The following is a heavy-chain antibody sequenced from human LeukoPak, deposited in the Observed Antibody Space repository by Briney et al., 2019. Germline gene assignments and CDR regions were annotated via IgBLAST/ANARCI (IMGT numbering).Heavy chain of an antibody. D-gene: IGHD4-11*01. V-gene: IGHV3-48*02. J-gene: IGHJ4*02. CDR2: ISSGSSAI. Sequence: PGGSLRLSCAASGFTFNTYSMNWVPQAPGKGREWVSYISSGSSAIYYADSAKGRFTISRDNAKKSLYLRMNSLRDEDTAVYYCAASYSMTRFDYWGQGTLVTVSS. CDR1: GFTFNTYS. CDR3: AASYSMTRFDY.